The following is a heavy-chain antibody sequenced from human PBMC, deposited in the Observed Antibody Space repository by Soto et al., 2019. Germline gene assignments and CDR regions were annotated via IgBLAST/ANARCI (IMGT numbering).Heavy chain of an antibody. CDR1: GGSISSYY. CDR3: ARFDYDFWSGETTYYGMDV. J-gene: IGHJ6*02. D-gene: IGHD3-3*01. CDR2: IYYSGST. V-gene: IGHV4-59*01. Sequence: SETLSLTCTVSGGSISSYYWSWIRQPPGKGLEWIGYIYYSGSTNYNPSLKSRVTISVDTSKNQFSLKLSSVTAADTAVYYCARFDYDFWSGETTYYGMDVGGQGTTVTVSS.